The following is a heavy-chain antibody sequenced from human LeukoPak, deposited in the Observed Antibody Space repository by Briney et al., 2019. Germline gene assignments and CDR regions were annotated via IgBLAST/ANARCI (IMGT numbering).Heavy chain of an antibody. CDR1: GGSISSSSYY. CDR2: IYHSGST. Sequence: SETLSLTCTVSGGSISSSSYYWGWIRQPPGKGLEWIGYIYHSGSTYYNPSLKSRVTITVDRSKNQFSLKLTSVTAADTAVYYCARFDYTLTSNNDDCDYWGQGTLVTVSS. D-gene: IGHD4-11*01. CDR3: ARFDYTLTSNNDDCDY. J-gene: IGHJ4*02. V-gene: IGHV4-39*07.